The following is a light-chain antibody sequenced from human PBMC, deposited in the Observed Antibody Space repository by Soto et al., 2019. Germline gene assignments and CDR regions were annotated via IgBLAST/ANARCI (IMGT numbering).Light chain of an antibody. J-gene: IGLJ3*02. CDR2: SNN. Sequence: QSVLTQPPSASGTPGQRVTISCSGSSSNIGSRPVNWYQHLPGTAPKLLIYSNNQRPSGVPGRFSGSKSGTSASLAISGLQAEDEADYYCAAWDDSLSGRVFGGGTKLTVL. CDR3: AAWDDSLSGRV. V-gene: IGLV1-44*01. CDR1: SSNIGSRP.